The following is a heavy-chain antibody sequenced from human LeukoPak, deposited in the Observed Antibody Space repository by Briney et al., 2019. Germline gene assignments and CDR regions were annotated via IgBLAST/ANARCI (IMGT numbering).Heavy chain of an antibody. J-gene: IGHJ4*02. V-gene: IGHV3-48*03. CDR3: ARDSGRGYTYGYPDY. CDR2: ISASGSTR. D-gene: IGHD5-18*01. Sequence: GGSLRLSCGASGFTFSSYEMNWVRQAPGKGLEWVSYISASGSTRYYADSVKGRFTISRDNAKNSLYLQMNSLRAEDTAVYYCARDSGRGYTYGYPDYWGQGTLVTVSS. CDR1: GFTFSSYE.